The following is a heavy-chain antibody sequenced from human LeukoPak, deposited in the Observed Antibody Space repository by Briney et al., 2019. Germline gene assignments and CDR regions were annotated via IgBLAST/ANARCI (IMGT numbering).Heavy chain of an antibody. CDR2: IYYSGST. Sequence: SETLSLTCAVSGGSISSDSYYWGWIRQHPGEGLEWIGSIYYSGSTYYNPSLKSRLTISKDTSKNQFSLKLSSVTAADTAVYFCASSRNVDQFDIWGQGTMVTVSS. D-gene: IGHD3/OR15-3a*01. CDR1: GGSISSDSYY. V-gene: IGHV4-31*11. J-gene: IGHJ3*02. CDR3: ASSRNVDQFDI.